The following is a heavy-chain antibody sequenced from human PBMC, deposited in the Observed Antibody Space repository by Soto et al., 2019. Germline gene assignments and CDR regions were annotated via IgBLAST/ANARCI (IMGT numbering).Heavy chain of an antibody. Sequence: GGSLRLSCAVSGFTFSGYYMHWMRQAPGKGLEWVSYISGPGSVISYADSVKGRFTISRDNAKNSLFLQVNSLRADDTALYYCARGKYPGSVDVWGQGTMVTVSS. CDR2: ISGPGSVI. V-gene: IGHV3-11*01. J-gene: IGHJ3*01. CDR3: ARGKYPGSVDV. CDR1: GFTFSGYY.